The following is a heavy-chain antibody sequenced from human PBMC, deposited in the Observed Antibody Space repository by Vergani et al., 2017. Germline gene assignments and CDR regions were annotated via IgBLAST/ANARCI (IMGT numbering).Heavy chain of an antibody. Sequence: QVQLVQSGAEVKKPGASVKVSCKASGYTFTSYGISWVRQAPGQGLEWMGWINAGNGNTKYSQKFQGRVTITRDTSASTAYMELSSLRSEDTAVYYCARIQLLNGMDVWGQGTTVTVSS. V-gene: IGHV1-18*01. J-gene: IGHJ6*02. CDR3: ARIQLLNGMDV. D-gene: IGHD1-1*01. CDR2: INAGNGNT. CDR1: GYTFTSYG.